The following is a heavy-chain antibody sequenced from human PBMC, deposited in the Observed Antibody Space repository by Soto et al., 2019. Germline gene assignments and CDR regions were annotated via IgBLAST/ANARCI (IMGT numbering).Heavy chain of an antibody. Sequence: SGPTRMNPTQTLTLTCTFSGFSLSTYGEGVGWIRQPPGKALEWLALIYWDDDKRYSPSLRSRLTITKDTSTNQVVLTMTNMDPVDTATYYCALTGYSSRWEARMWDYWGQGTLVTVSS. V-gene: IGHV2-5*02. CDR1: GFSLSTYGEG. J-gene: IGHJ4*02. CDR3: ALTGYSSRWEARMWDY. CDR2: IYWDDDK. D-gene: IGHD6-13*01.